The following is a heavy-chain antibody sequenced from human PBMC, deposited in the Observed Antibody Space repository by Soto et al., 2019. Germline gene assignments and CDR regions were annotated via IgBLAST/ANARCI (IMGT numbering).Heavy chain of an antibody. D-gene: IGHD1-26*01. V-gene: IGHV4-34*01. Sequence: QVQLQQWGAGLLKPSETLSLTCAVYGGSFSGYYWSWIRQPPGKGLEWIGEINHSGSTNYNPSLKSRVTISVDTPKNQFYLKLSSVTAADTAVYYGASLHSGSYSTNYWGQGTLVTVSS. CDR3: ASLHSGSYSTNY. CDR1: GGSFSGYY. CDR2: INHSGST. J-gene: IGHJ4*02.